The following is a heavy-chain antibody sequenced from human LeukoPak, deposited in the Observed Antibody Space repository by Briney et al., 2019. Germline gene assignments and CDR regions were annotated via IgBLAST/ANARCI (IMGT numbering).Heavy chain of an antibody. CDR3: ARGDSDFWSGYLDYYYGMDV. CDR2: ISYDGSNK. CDR1: GFTFSSYA. D-gene: IGHD3-3*01. Sequence: PGRSLRLSCAASGFTFSSYAMHWVRQAPGKGLEWVAVISYDGSNKYYADSVKGRFTISRDSSKNTLYLQMNSLRAEDTAVYYCARGDSDFWSGYLDYYYGMDVWGQGTTVTVSS. V-gene: IGHV3-30-3*01. J-gene: IGHJ6*02.